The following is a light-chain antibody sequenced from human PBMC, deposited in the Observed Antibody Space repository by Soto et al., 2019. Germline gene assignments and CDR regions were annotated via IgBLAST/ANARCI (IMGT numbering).Light chain of an antibody. CDR2: GAS. J-gene: IGKJ4*01. CDR1: QRLSSN. Sequence: EIVMTQSPATLSVSPGERATLSCRASQRLSSNFAWYQQKPGQAPRLRIYGASTRATGIPARFSGSGSGTEFTLTISSMQSEEFVVSFCEQYNYWPPFNFGGGPKVEIK. V-gene: IGKV3-15*01. CDR3: EQYNYWPPFN.